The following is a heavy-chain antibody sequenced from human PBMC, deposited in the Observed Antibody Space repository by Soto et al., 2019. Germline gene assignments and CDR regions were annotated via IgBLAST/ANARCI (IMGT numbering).Heavy chain of an antibody. Sequence: PSETLSLTCTVSGGSVSSGSYYWSWIRQPPGKGLEWIGYIYYSGSTNYNPSLKSRVTISVDTSKNQFSLKLSSVTAADTAVYYCAQAFGEPHWYYGMDVWGQGTTVTVSS. CDR2: IYYSGST. CDR1: GGSVSSGSYY. D-gene: IGHD3-10*01. V-gene: IGHV4-61*01. J-gene: IGHJ6*02. CDR3: AQAFGEPHWYYGMDV.